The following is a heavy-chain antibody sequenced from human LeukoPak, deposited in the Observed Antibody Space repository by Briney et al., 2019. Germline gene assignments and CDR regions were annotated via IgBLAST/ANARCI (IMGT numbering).Heavy chain of an antibody. CDR2: IGIRGDT. CDR3: ARGGIQVSGIDAFDY. CDR1: GFTFIDYD. V-gene: IGHV3-13*01. D-gene: IGHD6-19*01. J-gene: IGHJ4*02. Sequence: GGSLRLSCAASGFTFIDYDMHWVRQVIGRGLEWVSAIGIRGDTHYSGSVKGRFTISRENAESSLYLQMNSLRAEDTAVYYCARGGIQVSGIDAFDYWGQGTLVTVSS.